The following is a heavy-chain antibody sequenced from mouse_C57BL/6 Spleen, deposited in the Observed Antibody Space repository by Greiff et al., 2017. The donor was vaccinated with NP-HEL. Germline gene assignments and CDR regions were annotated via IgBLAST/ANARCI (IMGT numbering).Heavy chain of an antibody. CDR3: AREIITTVVATDYYAMDY. CDR2: ILPGSGST. J-gene: IGHJ4*01. D-gene: IGHD1-1*01. Sequence: VQLQQSGAELMKPGASVKLSCKATGYTFTGYWIEWVKQRPGHGLEWIGEILPGSGSTNYHEKFKGKATFTADTSSNTAYMQLSSLTTEDSAIYYCAREIITTVVATDYYAMDYWGQGTSVTVSS. CDR1: GYTFTGYW. V-gene: IGHV1-9*01.